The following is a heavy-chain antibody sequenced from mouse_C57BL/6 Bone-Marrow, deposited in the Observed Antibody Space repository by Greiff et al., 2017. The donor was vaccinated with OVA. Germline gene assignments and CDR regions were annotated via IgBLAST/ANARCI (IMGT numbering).Heavy chain of an antibody. CDR3: ESEGGYVTGPDFDY. D-gene: IGHD2-2*01. CDR2: IYPRSGNT. CDR1: GYTFTSYG. V-gene: IGHV1-81*01. J-gene: IGHJ2*01. Sequence: QVQLQQSGAELARPGASVKLSCKASGYTFTSYGISWVKQRPGQGLEWIGEIYPRSGNTYYNEKFKGKATLTADKSSSTAYMELRSLTSEDSAVYFCESEGGYVTGPDFDYWGRGTTLTVSS.